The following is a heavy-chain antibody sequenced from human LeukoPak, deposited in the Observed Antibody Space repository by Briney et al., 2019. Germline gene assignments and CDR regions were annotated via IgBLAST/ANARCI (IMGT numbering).Heavy chain of an antibody. CDR3: ARDGQQGRLYWYFDL. D-gene: IGHD2-21*02. V-gene: IGHV3-21*01. CDR1: GFTFRSYS. Sequence: PGGSLRLFCAASGFTFRSYSMNWVRQAPGKGLEWVSSISSSSSYIYYADSVKGRFTISRNNAKNSLYLQMNSLRAEDTAVYYCARDGQQGRLYWYFDLWGRGTLVTVSS. J-gene: IGHJ2*01. CDR2: ISSSSSYI.